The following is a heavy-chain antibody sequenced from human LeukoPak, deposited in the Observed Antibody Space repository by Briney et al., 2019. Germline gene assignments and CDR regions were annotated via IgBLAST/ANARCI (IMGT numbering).Heavy chain of an antibody. CDR2: ISYDGSNK. D-gene: IGHD3-10*01. J-gene: IGHJ3*02. CDR3: AKMVRGVIQDVAFDI. CDR1: GFTFSSYA. V-gene: IGHV3-30-3*01. Sequence: GGSLRLPCAASGFTFSSYAMHWVRQAPGKGLEWVAVISYDGSNKYYADSVKGRFTLSRDNSKNTLYLQMNSLRAEDTAVYYCAKMVRGVIQDVAFDIWGQGTMVTVSS.